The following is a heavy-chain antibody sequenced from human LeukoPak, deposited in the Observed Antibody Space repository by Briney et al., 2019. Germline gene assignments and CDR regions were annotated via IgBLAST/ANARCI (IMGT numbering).Heavy chain of an antibody. CDR1: GFTFSSYG. V-gene: IGHV3-30*02. CDR2: IRCDGSNK. CDR3: AKDGCSSTRPTLECRYYFDY. D-gene: IGHD2-2*01. J-gene: IGHJ4*02. Sequence: GGSLRLSCAASGFTFSSYGMHWVRQAPGKGLEWVAFIRCDGSNKYYADSVKGRFTISRDNSKNTLYLQMNSLRAEDTAVYYCAKDGCSSTRPTLECRYYFDYWGQGTLVTVSS.